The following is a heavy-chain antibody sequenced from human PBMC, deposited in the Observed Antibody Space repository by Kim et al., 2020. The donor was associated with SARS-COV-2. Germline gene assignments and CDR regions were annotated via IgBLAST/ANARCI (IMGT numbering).Heavy chain of an antibody. CDR2: INAGNGNT. V-gene: IGHV1-3*01. CDR3: ARKSSGYYYYFDY. J-gene: IGHJ4*02. D-gene: IGHD3-22*01. Sequence: ASVKVSCKASGYTFTSYVMHWLRQAPGQRLEWMGWINAGNGNTKYSQKFQGRVTITRDTSASTAYMELSSLRSEDTAVYYCARKSSGYYYYFDYWGQGTLVTVSS. CDR1: GYTFTSYV.